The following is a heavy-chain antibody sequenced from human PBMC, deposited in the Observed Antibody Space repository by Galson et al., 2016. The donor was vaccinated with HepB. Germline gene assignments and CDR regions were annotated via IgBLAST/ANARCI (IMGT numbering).Heavy chain of an antibody. CDR3: TRGTLGSVATMAFDY. CDR1: GASISNNYW. Sequence: SETLSLTCAVSGASISNNYWWSWVRQSPEKGLEWIGEIYQTGTAHYNPSFTSRATISIDKSKNEISLRLASVTAADTAVYYCTRGTLGSVATMAFDYWGQGTLVTVSS. D-gene: IGHD4/OR15-4a*01. J-gene: IGHJ4*02. CDR2: IYQTGTA. V-gene: IGHV4-4*02.